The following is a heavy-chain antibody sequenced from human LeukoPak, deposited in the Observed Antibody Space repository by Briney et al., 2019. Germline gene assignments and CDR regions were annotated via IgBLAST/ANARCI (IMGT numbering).Heavy chain of an antibody. D-gene: IGHD5-18*01. CDR3: AKDPPTVMANAFHI. Sequence: PGGSLRLSCAASGFTFSSCGMSWVRQAPGKGLEWVSSISGSGGTTYYADSVKGRFTISRDNSKNTLYLQMNSLRADDTAVYSCAKDPPTVMANAFHIWGQGTMVTVS. V-gene: IGHV3-23*01. J-gene: IGHJ3*02. CDR1: GFTFSSCG. CDR2: ISGSGGTT.